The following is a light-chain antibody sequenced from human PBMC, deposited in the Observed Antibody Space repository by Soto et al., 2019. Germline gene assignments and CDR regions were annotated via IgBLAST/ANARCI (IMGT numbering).Light chain of an antibody. CDR1: QSLLHSNGYNY. V-gene: IGKV2-28*01. Sequence: VMTQSPLSLPVSPGEPASIPCRSSQSLLHSNGYNYLDWYLQKPGQSPQLLIYLGSNRACGAPDRFSGSGSGTDFTLKISRVEAENVGVYYCMQALQTPITFGQGTRLEIK. CDR2: LGS. CDR3: MQALQTPIT. J-gene: IGKJ5*01.